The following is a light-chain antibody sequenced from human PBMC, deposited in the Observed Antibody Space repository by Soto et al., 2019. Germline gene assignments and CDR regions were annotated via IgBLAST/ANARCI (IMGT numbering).Light chain of an antibody. J-gene: IGKJ5*01. V-gene: IGKV3-11*01. CDR1: QSVSSY. CDR3: QQYGSSPMT. CDR2: DAS. Sequence: EIMLTQSPATLSLSPGERATLSCRASQSVSSYLAWYQQKPGQAPWLLIYDASNRATGIQARFSASGYGTDGTLSFSRLEHEDFAVYYWQQYGSSPMTYGEGTRLEIK.